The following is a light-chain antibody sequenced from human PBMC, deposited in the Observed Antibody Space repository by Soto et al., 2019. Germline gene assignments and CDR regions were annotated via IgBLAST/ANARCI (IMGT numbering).Light chain of an antibody. CDR3: SAYEITSPAV. CDR2: DVS. CDR1: SSDVGGYGF. Sequence: QSALTQPASVSGSPGQSITISCTGTSSDVGGYGFVSWYQQHPVKAPKLMMYDVSNRPSGVSNRFSGSKSGNTASLTISGLQAEDEDDYYCSAYEITSPAVFGGGTKLTAL. J-gene: IGLJ2*01. V-gene: IGLV2-14*01.